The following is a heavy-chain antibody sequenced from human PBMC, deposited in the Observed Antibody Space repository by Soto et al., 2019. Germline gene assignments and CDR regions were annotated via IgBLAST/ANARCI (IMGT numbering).Heavy chain of an antibody. J-gene: IGHJ6*02. CDR1: GFTFSSYG. CDR2: ISYDGSNK. CDR3: AKGYSTVAYGMDV. V-gene: IGHV3-30*18. Sequence: PGGSLRLSCAASGFTFSSYGMHWVRQAPGKGLEWVAVISYDGSNKYYADSVKGRFTISRDNSKNTLYLQMNSLRAEDTAVYYCAKGYSTVAYGMDVWGQGTTVTVSS. D-gene: IGHD4-4*01.